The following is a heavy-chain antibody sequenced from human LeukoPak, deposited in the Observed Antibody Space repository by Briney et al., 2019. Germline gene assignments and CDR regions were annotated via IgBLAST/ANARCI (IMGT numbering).Heavy chain of an antibody. CDR1: GYTFTSYG. Sequence: GASVKVSCKASGYTFTSYGISWVRQAPGQGLEWMGWISAYNGNTNYAQKLQGRVTMTTDTSTSTAYMELRSLRSDDTAVYYCAREVVVVVITSEYNWFDPWGQGTLVTVSS. D-gene: IGHD3-22*01. CDR3: AREVVVVVITSEYNWFDP. V-gene: IGHV1-18*01. J-gene: IGHJ5*02. CDR2: ISAYNGNT.